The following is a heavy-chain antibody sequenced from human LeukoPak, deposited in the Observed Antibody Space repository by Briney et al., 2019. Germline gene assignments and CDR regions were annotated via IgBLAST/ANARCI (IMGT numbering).Heavy chain of an antibody. CDR2: IKEDGTEK. V-gene: IGHV3-7*01. D-gene: IGHD3-16*01. Sequence: GGSLRLSCAASGFNISDFWMTWVRQAPWKGLEWVANIKEDGTEKHLVDSVKGRFTISRDNTKNLLYLQMDSLRGDDTATYYCVREPRPGGAMGLYHNFGYWGQGTLVTVSS. CDR3: VREPRPGGAMGLYHNFGY. CDR1: GFNISDFW. J-gene: IGHJ4*02.